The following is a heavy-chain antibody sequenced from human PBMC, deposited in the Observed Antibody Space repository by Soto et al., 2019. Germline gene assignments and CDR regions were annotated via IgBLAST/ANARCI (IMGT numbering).Heavy chain of an antibody. J-gene: IGHJ5*02. Sequence: QVQLVQSGAEVKKPGASVKVSCKASGYTFSSYDINWVRQATGLGLEWMGWMNPNSGNRGYAQKLQGRVTMTRNTSISTAYLELSSLTSEETAVYYCARDDRFDPWGQGTLVIVSS. CDR1: GYTFSSYD. CDR3: ARDDRFDP. CDR2: MNPNSGNR. D-gene: IGHD1-1*01. V-gene: IGHV1-8*01.